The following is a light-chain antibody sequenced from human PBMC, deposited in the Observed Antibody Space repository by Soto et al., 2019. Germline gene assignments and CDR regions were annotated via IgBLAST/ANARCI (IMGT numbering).Light chain of an antibody. J-gene: IGKJ2*01. CDR1: QYINNY. CDR2: AAY. Sequence: DIQMTQSPSSLSTSVGDRVTITCRASQYINNYLNWYQQKPGKAPKLLIFAAYNLQSGVPSRFSGSGSGTDFTLTISSLPPEDFATYYCQQSYSTPPYTFGQGTKL. CDR3: QQSYSTPPYT. V-gene: IGKV1-39*01.